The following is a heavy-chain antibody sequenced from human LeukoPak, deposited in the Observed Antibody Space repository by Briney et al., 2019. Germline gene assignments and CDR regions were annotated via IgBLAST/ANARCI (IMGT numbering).Heavy chain of an antibody. CDR1: GFTFSSYA. CDR3: AKDERPNRRTYYYDSSGYSRDPWFDP. CDR2: ISGSGGST. D-gene: IGHD3-22*01. V-gene: IGHV3-23*01. Sequence: GGSLRLSCAASGFTFSSYAMSWVRQAPGKGLEWVSAISGSGGSTYYADSVKGRFTISRDNSKNTLYLQMNSLRAEDTAVYYCAKDERPNRRTYYYDSSGYSRDPWFDPWGQGTLVTVSS. J-gene: IGHJ5*02.